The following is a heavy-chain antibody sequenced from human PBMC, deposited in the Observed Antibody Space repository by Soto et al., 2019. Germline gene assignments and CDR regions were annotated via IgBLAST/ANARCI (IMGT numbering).Heavy chain of an antibody. CDR1: GGSISSGNYY. D-gene: IGHD4-17*01. J-gene: IGHJ4*02. V-gene: IGHV4-30-4*01. Sequence: SETPSLTCTVSGGSISSGNYYWSWIRQPPGKGLEWIGYIYYSGSTYYNPSLKSRVTISVDTSKNQFSLKLSSVTAADTVVYYCARENRGTVTSFDYWGQGTLVTVSP. CDR2: IYYSGST. CDR3: ARENRGTVTSFDY.